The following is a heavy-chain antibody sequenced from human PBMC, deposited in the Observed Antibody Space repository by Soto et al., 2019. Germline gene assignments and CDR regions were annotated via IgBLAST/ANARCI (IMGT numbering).Heavy chain of an antibody. CDR3: ARDRPHYYDSSVVPFDY. CDR1: GFTFSSYA. D-gene: IGHD3-22*01. J-gene: IGHJ4*02. CDR2: ISYDGSNK. Sequence: PGGSLRLSCAASGFTFSSYAMHWVRQAPGKGLEWVAVISYDGSNKYYADSVKGRFTISRDNSKNTLYLQMNSLRAEDTAVYYCARDRPHYYDSSVVPFDYWGQGTLVTVSS. V-gene: IGHV3-30-3*01.